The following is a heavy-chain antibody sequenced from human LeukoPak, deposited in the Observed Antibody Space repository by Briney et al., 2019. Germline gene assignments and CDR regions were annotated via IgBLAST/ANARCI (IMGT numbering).Heavy chain of an antibody. V-gene: IGHV4-34*01. D-gene: IGHD4-17*01. Sequence: SETLSLTCAVYGGSFSGYYWSWIRQPPGKGLEWIGEINHSGSTNYNPSLKSRVTISVDTSRNQFSLKLSSVTAADTAVYYCARGGDYLLYWGQGTLVTVSS. CDR3: ARGGDYLLY. CDR2: INHSGST. CDR1: GGSFSGYY. J-gene: IGHJ4*02.